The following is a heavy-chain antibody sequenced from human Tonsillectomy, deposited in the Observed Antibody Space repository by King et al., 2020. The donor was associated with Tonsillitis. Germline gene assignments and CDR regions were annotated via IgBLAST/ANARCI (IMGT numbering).Heavy chain of an antibody. V-gene: IGHV3-30*04. Sequence: VQLVESGGGVVQPGRSLRLSCAASGFTFSTYALHWVRQAPGKGLEWVAVISDDGRNKYYADSVKGRFTISRDNSKNTLYLQMHYLRAEDTAVYHCACLVGATQRDVFDIWGQGKTVAVSS. CDR3: ACLVGATQRDVFDI. D-gene: IGHD1-26*01. J-gene: IGHJ3*02. CDR1: GFTFSTYA. CDR2: ISDDGRNK.